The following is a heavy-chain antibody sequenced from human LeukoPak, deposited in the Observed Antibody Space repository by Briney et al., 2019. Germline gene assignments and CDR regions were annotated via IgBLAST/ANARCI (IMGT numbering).Heavy chain of an antibody. V-gene: IGHV3-48*03. D-gene: IGHD3-10*01. J-gene: IGHJ6*03. Sequence: HLGGSLRLSCAASGFTFSSYEMNWVRQAPGKGLEWVSYISSSGSTIYYADSVKGRFTISRDNAKNSLYLQMNSLRAEDTAVYYCALNYYGSGSYYKVSYMDVWGKGTTVTISS. CDR2: ISSSGSTI. CDR1: GFTFSSYE. CDR3: ALNYYGSGSYYKVSYMDV.